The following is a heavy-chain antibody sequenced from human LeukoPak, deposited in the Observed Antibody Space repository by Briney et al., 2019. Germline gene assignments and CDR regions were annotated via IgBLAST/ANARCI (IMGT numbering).Heavy chain of an antibody. CDR3: AREGTSQQLVPPYFDY. Sequence: LTGGSLTLSWAPSGFTFSNHGMHWVRQAPGKGPGWVADRSYDGSNKYYADSVKGRFTISRDNSKNTLYLQMNSLRAEDTAVYYCAREGTSQQLVPPYFDYWGQGTLVTVSS. V-gene: IGHV3-30*19. CDR2: RSYDGSNK. J-gene: IGHJ4*02. CDR1: GFTFSNHG. D-gene: IGHD6-13*01.